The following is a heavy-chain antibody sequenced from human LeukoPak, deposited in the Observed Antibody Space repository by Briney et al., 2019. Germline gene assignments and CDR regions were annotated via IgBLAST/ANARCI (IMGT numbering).Heavy chain of an antibody. Sequence: GGSLRLSCVASGFTFSSYWMSWVRQAPGKGLEWVANIKQDGSEKYYVDSVKGRFTISRDNAKNSLYLQMNSLRAEDTAVYYCAREGLEANYDILTGYYYYYYGMDVWGQGTTVTVSS. CDR2: IKQDGSEK. V-gene: IGHV3-7*01. J-gene: IGHJ6*02. CDR3: AREGLEANYDILTGYYYYYYGMDV. CDR1: GFTFSSYW. D-gene: IGHD3-9*01.